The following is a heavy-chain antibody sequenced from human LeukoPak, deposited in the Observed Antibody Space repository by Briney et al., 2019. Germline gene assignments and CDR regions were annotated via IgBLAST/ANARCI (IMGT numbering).Heavy chain of an antibody. V-gene: IGHV1-2*02. CDR3: VYYDSSGYASGFDY. J-gene: IGHJ4*02. CDR1: GYTFTGYY. D-gene: IGHD3-22*01. CDR2: INPNSGGT. Sequence: ASVKVSCKASGYTFTGYYMHWVRQAPGQGLEWMGWINPNSGGTNYAQKFQGRVTMTRDTSISTAYKDLSRLRSDDTAVYYCVYYDSSGYASGFDYWGQGTLVTVSS.